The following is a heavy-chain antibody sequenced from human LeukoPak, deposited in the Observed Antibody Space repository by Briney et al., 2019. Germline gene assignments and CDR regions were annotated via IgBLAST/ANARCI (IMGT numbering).Heavy chain of an antibody. D-gene: IGHD2/OR15-2a*01. Sequence: GGSLRLSCAASGFTFSSYSMNWVRQAPGKGLEWVSYISSSGSTIYYADSVKGRFTISRDNAKNSLYLQMNSLRAEDTAVYYCAKEMVLDYYYGMDVWGQGTTVTVSS. CDR2: ISSSGSTI. CDR1: GFTFSSYS. CDR3: AKEMVLDYYYGMDV. V-gene: IGHV3-48*04. J-gene: IGHJ6*02.